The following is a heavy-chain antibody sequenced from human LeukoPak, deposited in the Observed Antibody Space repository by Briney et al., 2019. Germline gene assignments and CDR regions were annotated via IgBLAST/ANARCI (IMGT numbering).Heavy chain of an antibody. CDR1: VFTFSSYA. CDR2: ISGSGGST. J-gene: IGHJ4*02. V-gene: IGHV3-23*01. D-gene: IGHD1-26*01. Sequence: GGSLRLSCAASVFTFSSYAMSWVRQAPGKGLEWVSAISGSGGSTYYADSVKGRFTISRDNSKNTLYLQMNSLRAEDTAVYYCAKDSGVGATKQGLFDYWGQGTLVTVSS. CDR3: AKDSGVGATKQGLFDY.